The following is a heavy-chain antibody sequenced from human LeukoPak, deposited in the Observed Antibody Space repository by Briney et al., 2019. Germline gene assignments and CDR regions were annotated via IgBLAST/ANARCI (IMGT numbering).Heavy chain of an antibody. CDR1: GYTFTSYY. Sequence: GASVKVSCKASGYTFTSYYMHWGRYAPGQGLEWMRIINPSGGSTTYAQKFQGRVTMTRDTSTNTVYMELSSLRFEDTAVYYCARAAGAAAFAVYRWGQGTLVTVSS. CDR2: INPSGGST. V-gene: IGHV1-46*01. CDR3: ARAAGAAAFAVYR. D-gene: IGHD6-13*01. J-gene: IGHJ5*02.